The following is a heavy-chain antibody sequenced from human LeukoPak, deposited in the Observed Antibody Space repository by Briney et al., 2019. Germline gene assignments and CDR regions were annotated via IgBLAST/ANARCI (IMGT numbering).Heavy chain of an antibody. J-gene: IGHJ6*03. V-gene: IGHV3-23*01. Sequence: GGSLRLSCAASGFTFSSYSMSWVRQAPGKGLEWVSAISGSGGSTYYADSVKGWFTISRDNSKNTLYLQMNSLRAEDTAVYYCAKDGGEYYDILTGYYPRLYYMDVWGKGTTVTISS. CDR1: GFTFSSYS. CDR3: AKDGGEYYDILTGYYPRLYYMDV. D-gene: IGHD3-9*01. CDR2: ISGSGGST.